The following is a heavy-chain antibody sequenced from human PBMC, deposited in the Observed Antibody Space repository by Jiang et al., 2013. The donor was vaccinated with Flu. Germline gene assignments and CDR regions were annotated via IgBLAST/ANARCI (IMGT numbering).Heavy chain of an antibody. D-gene: IGHD6-13*01. CDR2: VVDSENI. Sequence: PGLVKPSETLSLTCDASGGSISNYHWNWIRQPAGKGLEWIGRVVDSENINYSPSLRSRVTMSVDTSKNQFSLILTSVTAADTAVYYCASSRLRAGSVDFWGQGTLVT. CDR3: ASSRLRAGSVDF. V-gene: IGHV4-4*07. J-gene: IGHJ4*02. CDR1: GGSISNYH.